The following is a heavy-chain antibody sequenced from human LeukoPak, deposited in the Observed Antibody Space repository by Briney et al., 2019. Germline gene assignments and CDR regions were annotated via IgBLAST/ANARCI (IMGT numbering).Heavy chain of an antibody. J-gene: IGHJ6*03. CDR3: ARHRGIAAAAGYYMDV. V-gene: IGHV4-39*01. Sequence: SETLSLTCTVSGGSISSSSYNWGWIRQPPGKGLEWIGSFDNSGSTYYNPSLKSRVTISVDTSKDQFSLKLTSVTAADTAVYYCARHRGIAAAAGYYMDVWGKGTTVTVSS. CDR1: GGSISSSSYN. D-gene: IGHD6-13*01. CDR2: FDNSGST.